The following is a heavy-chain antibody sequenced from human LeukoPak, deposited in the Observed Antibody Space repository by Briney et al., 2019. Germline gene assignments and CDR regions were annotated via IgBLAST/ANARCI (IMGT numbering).Heavy chain of an antibody. V-gene: IGHV4-39*01. D-gene: IGHD1-26*01. CDR3: ARHSPWEPFDS. CDR2: IYYSGNT. J-gene: IGHJ4*02. Sequence: WVRQAPGKGLEWIGSIYYSGNTYYNPSLKSRVTISVDTSKNQFSLKLSSVTAADTAVYYCARHSPWEPFDSWGEGTLVTVSS.